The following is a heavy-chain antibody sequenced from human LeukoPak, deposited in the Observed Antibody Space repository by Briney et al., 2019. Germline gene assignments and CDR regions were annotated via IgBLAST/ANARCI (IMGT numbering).Heavy chain of an antibody. D-gene: IGHD2-8*01. CDR3: ARDLGYCTNGVCYRGGWFDP. CDR1: GGSISRSNW. CDR2: IYHSGST. V-gene: IGHV4-4*02. J-gene: IGHJ5*02. Sequence: PSETLSLTCAVSGGSISRSNWWSWVRQPPGKGLEWIGEIYHSGSTNYNPSLKSRVTISVDTSKNQFSLKLSSVTAADTAVYYCARDLGYCTNGVCYRGGWFDPWGQGTLVTVSS.